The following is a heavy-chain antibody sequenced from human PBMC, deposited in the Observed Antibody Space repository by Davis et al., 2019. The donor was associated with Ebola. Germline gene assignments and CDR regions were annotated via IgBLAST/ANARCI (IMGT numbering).Heavy chain of an antibody. J-gene: IGHJ1*01. CDR2: SSGSGGTI. V-gene: IGHV3-11*01. Sequence: GESLKISCAASGFTFSDYYMSWIRQAPGKGPEWVASSSGSGGTIYYADSVKGRFTISRDNAKNSLYLQMNSLRAEYTAVYYCARDTRPLYYDSSGYYLWGQGTLVTVSS. D-gene: IGHD3-22*01. CDR3: ARDTRPLYYDSSGYYL. CDR1: GFTFSDYY.